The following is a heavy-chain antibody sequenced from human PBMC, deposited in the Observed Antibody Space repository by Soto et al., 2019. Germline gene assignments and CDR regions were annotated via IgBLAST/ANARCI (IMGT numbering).Heavy chain of an antibody. J-gene: IGHJ6*03. CDR1: GFILSDCA. CDR3: ARDISWGSNWYYYMDV. Sequence: EVQLVESGGGLVQPGGSLRLSCATSGFILSDCAMNWVRQAPGKGLEWVSYISSSSSVIDYADSVKGRFTVSRDNARTSLYLQMNSMRAEDTAVYYCARDISWGSNWYYYMDVWGKGTTVTVSS. D-gene: IGHD7-27*01. CDR2: ISSSSSVI. V-gene: IGHV3-48*01.